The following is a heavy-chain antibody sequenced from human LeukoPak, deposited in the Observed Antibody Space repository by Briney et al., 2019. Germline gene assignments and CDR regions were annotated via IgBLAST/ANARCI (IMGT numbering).Heavy chain of an antibody. V-gene: IGHV4-61*02. J-gene: IGHJ6*04. CDR3: ARRGDA. Sequence: PSETLSLTCTVSGGSISSGSYYWNWIRQPAGKGLEWIGRIYSSGSTNYNPSFQSRVTISLDTSKNQFSLNLSSVTAADTAVYYCARRGDAWGKGTTVTVSS. CDR1: GGSISSGSYY. CDR2: IYSSGST.